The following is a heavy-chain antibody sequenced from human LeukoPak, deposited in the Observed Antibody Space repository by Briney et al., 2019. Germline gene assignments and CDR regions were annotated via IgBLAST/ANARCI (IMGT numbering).Heavy chain of an antibody. J-gene: IGHJ6*03. Sequence: ASETLSLTCTVSGYSISSGYYWGWIRQPPGKGLEWIGSIYHSGSTYYNPSLKSRVTISVDTSKNQFSLKLSSVTAADTAVYYCARLYSSGYYYDDSPYYYYYYMDVWGKGTTVTVSS. CDR3: ARLYSSGYYYDDSPYYYYYYMDV. CDR2: IYHSGST. V-gene: IGHV4-38-2*02. CDR1: GYSISSGYY. D-gene: IGHD3-22*01.